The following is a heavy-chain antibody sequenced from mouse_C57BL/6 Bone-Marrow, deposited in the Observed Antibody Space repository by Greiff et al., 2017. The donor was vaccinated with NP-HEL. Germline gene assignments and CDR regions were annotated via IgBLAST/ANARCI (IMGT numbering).Heavy chain of an antibody. CDR3: TRDPGAYWYFDV. V-gene: IGHV5-9-1*02. CDR1: GFTFSSYA. Sequence: EVKVEESGEGLVKPGGSLKLSCAASGFTFSSYAMSWVRQTPEKRLEWVAYISSGGDYIYYADHVKGRFTISRDNARNTLYLQMSSLKSEDTAMYYCTRDPGAYWYFDVWGTGTTVTVSS. CDR2: ISSGGDYI. J-gene: IGHJ1*03.